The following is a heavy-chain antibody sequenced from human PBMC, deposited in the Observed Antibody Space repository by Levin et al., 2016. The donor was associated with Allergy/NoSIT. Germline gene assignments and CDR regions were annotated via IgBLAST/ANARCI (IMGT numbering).Heavy chain of an antibody. CDR1: GGTFSSYA. D-gene: IGHD3-3*01. Sequence: SVKVSCKASGGTFSSYAISWVRQAPGQGLEWMGGIIPILGIANYAQKFQGRVTITADESTSTAYMELSSLRSEDTAVYYCARGLTRVFGVAVPVDYFDYWGQGTLVTVSS. CDR3: ARGLTRVFGVAVPVDYFDY. J-gene: IGHJ4*02. V-gene: IGHV1-69*10. CDR2: IIPILGIA.